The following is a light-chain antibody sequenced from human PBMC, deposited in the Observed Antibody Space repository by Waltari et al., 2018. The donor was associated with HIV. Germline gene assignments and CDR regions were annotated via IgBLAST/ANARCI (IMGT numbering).Light chain of an antibody. CDR1: SSDIGAFNY. Sequence: QSVLTQPASLSGSPGQSITISCAGSSSDIGAFNYVSWYRHHPGEAPKLIIYDVAKRPSGVSDRFSASNAGEAASLTISGLQAEDEALYYCSSYTITNTWVFGGGTTLTVL. J-gene: IGLJ3*02. V-gene: IGLV2-14*03. CDR3: SSYTITNTWV. CDR2: DVA.